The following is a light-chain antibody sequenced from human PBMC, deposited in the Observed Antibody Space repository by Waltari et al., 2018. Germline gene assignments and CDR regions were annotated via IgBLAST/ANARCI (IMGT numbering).Light chain of an antibody. Sequence: QSALTQPPSASGSPGQTVTISCAGTSSDVGNSDYVSWYQKHPGQAPKLLIYHVTKRPSGVPDRFSGSKSGNTASLTVSGLQAEDEADYYCSSNAGINNFVFGGGTKLTVL. CDR2: HVT. CDR1: SSDVGNSDY. J-gene: IGLJ2*01. V-gene: IGLV2-8*01. CDR3: SSNAGINNFV.